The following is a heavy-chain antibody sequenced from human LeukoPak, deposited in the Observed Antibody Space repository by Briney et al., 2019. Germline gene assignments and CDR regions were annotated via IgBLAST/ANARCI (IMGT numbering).Heavy chain of an antibody. J-gene: IGHJ6*04. Sequence: ASVKVSCKASGGTFSSHAISWVRQAPGQGLEWMGGIIPIFGTANYAQKFQGRVTITADESTSTAYMELSSLRSEDTAVYYCAYDILTGYYPYYYGMDVWGKGTTVTVSS. CDR3: AYDILTGYYPYYYGMDV. D-gene: IGHD3-9*01. CDR2: IIPIFGTA. CDR1: GGTFSSHA. V-gene: IGHV1-69*01.